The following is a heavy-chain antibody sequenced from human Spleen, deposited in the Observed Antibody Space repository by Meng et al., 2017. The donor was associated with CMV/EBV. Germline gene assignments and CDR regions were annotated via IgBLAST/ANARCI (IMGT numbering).Heavy chain of an antibody. CDR2: ISSSGSTI. CDR1: GFTFSSYE. Sequence: GGSLRLSCAASGFTFSSYEMNWVRQAPGKGLEWVSYISSSGSTIYYADSVKGRFTISRDNAKNSVYLQMNGLRDGDTGLYYCARARSPTHFDYWGQGALVTVSS. CDR3: ARARSPTHFDY. V-gene: IGHV3-48*03. J-gene: IGHJ4*02.